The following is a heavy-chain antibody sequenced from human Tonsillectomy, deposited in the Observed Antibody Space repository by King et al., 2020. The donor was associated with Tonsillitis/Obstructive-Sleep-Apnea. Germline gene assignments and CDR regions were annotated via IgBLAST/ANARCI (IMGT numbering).Heavy chain of an antibody. D-gene: IGHD3-10*01. CDR3: TTYYYGSGSYPLDY. CDR2: IKSKTSGGTT. V-gene: IGHV3-15*01. Sequence: VQLVESGGGLVKPGGSLRLSCAASGFVFSNAWMSWVRQAPGKGLEWVGHIKSKTSGGTTDYAAPVKGRFTISRDDAKTTLFLQMNSLKSEDTAVYYCTTYYYGSGSYPLDYWGQGTPVTVSS. J-gene: IGHJ4*02. CDR1: GFVFSNAW.